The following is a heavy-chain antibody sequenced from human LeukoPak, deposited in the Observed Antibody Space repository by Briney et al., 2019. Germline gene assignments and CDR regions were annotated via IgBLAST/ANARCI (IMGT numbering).Heavy chain of an antibody. CDR1: GFTFSSYG. D-gene: IGHD6-13*01. CDR2: IKEGGSEK. V-gene: IGHV3-7*01. J-gene: IGHJ4*02. Sequence: GGSLRLSCAASGFTFSSYGMRWVRQAPGKGLEWVATIKEGGSEKYYVDSVKGRFTISRDNAKNSLYLQMNSLRAEDTAVYYCARDSGYSSSWYSLLYFDYWGQGTVVTVSS. CDR3: ARDSGYSSSWYSLLYFDY.